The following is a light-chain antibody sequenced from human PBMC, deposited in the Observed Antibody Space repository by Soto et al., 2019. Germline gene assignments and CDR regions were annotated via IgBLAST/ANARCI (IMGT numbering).Light chain of an antibody. Sequence: DIQLTQSPSFLSASVGDRVTITCRASQGIYTYLAWYQQKPGKAPELLIYAASTLQSGVPSRFRGSGSGTEFTLTISSLQPEDFATYYCQQLNSYPWTFGQGTKVEIK. J-gene: IGKJ1*01. CDR3: QQLNSYPWT. CDR2: AAS. V-gene: IGKV1-9*01. CDR1: QGIYTY.